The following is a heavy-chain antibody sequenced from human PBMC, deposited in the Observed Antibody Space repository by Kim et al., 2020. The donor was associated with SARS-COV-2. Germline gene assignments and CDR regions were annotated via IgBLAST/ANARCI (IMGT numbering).Heavy chain of an antibody. CDR2: IFLGDSDT. V-gene: IGHV5-51*07. J-gene: IGHJ5*02. Sequence: GESLKISCQSSGYDFTNYWIAWVHQMPGKGLESIGIIFLGDSDTRYSPSFQGQVTISADRSTSTAYLQWSSLKASDTGIYYCAEREDVTGHTPYFAPWGQGTLVTVSS. CDR3: AEREDVTGHTPYFAP. D-gene: IGHD1-1*01. CDR1: GYDFTNYW.